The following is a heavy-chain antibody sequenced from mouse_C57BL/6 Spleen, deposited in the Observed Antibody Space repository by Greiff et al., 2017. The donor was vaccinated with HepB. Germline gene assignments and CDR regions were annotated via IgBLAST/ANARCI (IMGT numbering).Heavy chain of an antibody. J-gene: IGHJ2*01. Sequence: QVQLQQSGPELVKPGASVKISCKASGYALSSSWMNWVKQRPGRGLEWIGRIYPGDGDTNYNGKFKGKATLTADKSSSTAYMQLSSLTSEDSAVYFCSYDYFDYWGQGTTLTVSS. CDR1: GYALSSSW. CDR2: IYPGDGDT. V-gene: IGHV1-82*01. CDR3: SYDYFDY. D-gene: IGHD2-3*01.